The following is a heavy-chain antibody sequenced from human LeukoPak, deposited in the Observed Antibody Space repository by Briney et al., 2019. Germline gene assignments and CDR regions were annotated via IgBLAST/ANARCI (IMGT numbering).Heavy chain of an antibody. Sequence: SETLSLTCAVYGGSFSGYYWSWIRQPPGKTLEWIGSMHFSGSPFYSPSLESRFSMSVDTSKNQFSLHLRSVTAADTAVYYCARDEVGAKGRPFDYWGWGILVTVSS. J-gene: IGHJ4*02. CDR2: MHFSGSP. CDR1: GGSFSGYY. D-gene: IGHD1-26*01. V-gene: IGHV4-34*10. CDR3: ARDEVGAKGRPFDY.